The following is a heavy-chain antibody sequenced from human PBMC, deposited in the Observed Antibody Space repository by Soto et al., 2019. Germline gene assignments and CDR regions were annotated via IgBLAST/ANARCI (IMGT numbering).Heavy chain of an antibody. CDR1: GYTFTSYD. CDR2: MNPNSGNT. J-gene: IGHJ5*02. CDR3: ARRLVAAGWFDP. D-gene: IGHD1-26*01. Sequence: QVQLVQSGAEGKKPGASVKVSCKASGYTFTSYDINWVRQATGQGLEWMGWMNPNSGNTGYAQKFQGRVTMTRNTSISTAYMELSSLRSEDTAVYYCARRLVAAGWFDPWGQGTLVTVSS. V-gene: IGHV1-8*01.